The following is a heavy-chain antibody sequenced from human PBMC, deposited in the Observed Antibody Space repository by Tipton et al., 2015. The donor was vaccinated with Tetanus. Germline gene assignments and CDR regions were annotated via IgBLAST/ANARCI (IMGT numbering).Heavy chain of an antibody. CDR3: ARVHYYDSSGYWYYFDY. Sequence: QLVQSGAEVKKPGASVKVSCKASGYTFTSYYMHWVRQAPGQGLEWMGIINPSGGSTSYAQKFQGRVTMTRDTSTSTVYMELSSLRSEDTAVYYCARVHYYDSSGYWYYFDYWVQGTLVTVSS. CDR1: GYTFTSYY. CDR2: INPSGGST. V-gene: IGHV1-46*01. D-gene: IGHD3-22*01. J-gene: IGHJ4*02.